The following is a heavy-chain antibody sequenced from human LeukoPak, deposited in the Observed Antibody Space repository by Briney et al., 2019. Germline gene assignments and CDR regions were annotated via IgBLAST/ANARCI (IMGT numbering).Heavy chain of an antibody. V-gene: IGHV3-7*03. D-gene: IGHD3-22*01. CDR3: AKGIIAVVAVDAFDI. Sequence: GGSLRLSCAASGFTFSSYWMSWVRQAPGKGLEWVADIKKDRSEKYYVDSVKGRFSISRDNAKNSLYLQMNSLRAEDMALYYCAKGIIAVVAVDAFDIWGQGTMVTVSS. CDR2: IKKDRSEK. CDR1: GFTFSSYW. J-gene: IGHJ3*02.